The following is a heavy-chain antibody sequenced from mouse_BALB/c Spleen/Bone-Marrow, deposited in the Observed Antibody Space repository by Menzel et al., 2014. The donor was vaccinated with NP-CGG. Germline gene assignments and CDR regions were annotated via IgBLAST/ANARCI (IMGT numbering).Heavy chain of an antibody. J-gene: IGHJ3*01. CDR2: TSSGGSYT. D-gene: IGHD2-4*01. CDR3: TRDDYDGAWIAY. CDR1: GFTFSSYT. Sequence: EVKLMESGGGLVKPGGSLKLSCAASGFTFSSYTMSWVRQTPEKRLEWVATTSSGGSYTYYPDSVEGRFTISRDNAKNTLYLQMSSLKSEDTAMYYCTRDDYDGAWIAYWGQGTLVTVSA. V-gene: IGHV5-6-4*01.